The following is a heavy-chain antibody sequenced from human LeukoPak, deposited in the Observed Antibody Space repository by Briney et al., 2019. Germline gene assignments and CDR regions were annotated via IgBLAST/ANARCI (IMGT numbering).Heavy chain of an antibody. CDR2: INHSGST. V-gene: IGHV4-34*01. CDR1: GGSFSGYY. D-gene: IGHD5-18*01. Sequence: SETLSLTCAVYGGSFSGYYWSWIRQPPGKGLEWIGEINHSGSTNYNPSLKSRVTISVDTSKNQFSLKLSSVTAADTAVYYCARGRGYSYGYHLLFDYWGQGTLVTVSS. CDR3: ARGRGYSYGYHLLFDY. J-gene: IGHJ4*02.